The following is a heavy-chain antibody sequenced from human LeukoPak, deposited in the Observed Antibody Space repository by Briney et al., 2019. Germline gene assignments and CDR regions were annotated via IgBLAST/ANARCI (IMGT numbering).Heavy chain of an antibody. J-gene: IGHJ4*02. CDR3: AKAAKIPSYGDYPPDY. CDR2: ISGSGGST. Sequence: PGGSLRLSCAASGFTFSSYAMSWVRQAPVKELEWVSAISGSGGSTYYADSVKGRFTISRDNSKNTLYLQMNSLRAEDTAVYYCAKAAKIPSYGDYPPDYWGQGTLVTVSS. V-gene: IGHV3-23*01. CDR1: GFTFSSYA. D-gene: IGHD4-17*01.